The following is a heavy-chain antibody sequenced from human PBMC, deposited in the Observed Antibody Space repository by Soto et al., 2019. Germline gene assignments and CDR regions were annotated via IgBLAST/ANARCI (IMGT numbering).Heavy chain of an antibody. D-gene: IGHD2-21*01. CDR1: GYTFTSYA. V-gene: IGHV1-3*01. Sequence: ASVKVSCKASGYTFTSYAMHWVRQAPGQRLEWMGWFNAGNGNTKYSQKFQGRVTITRDTSASTAYMELSSLRSEDTAVYYCAREAGIPNWFDPWGQGTLVTGSS. J-gene: IGHJ5*02. CDR2: FNAGNGNT. CDR3: AREAGIPNWFDP.